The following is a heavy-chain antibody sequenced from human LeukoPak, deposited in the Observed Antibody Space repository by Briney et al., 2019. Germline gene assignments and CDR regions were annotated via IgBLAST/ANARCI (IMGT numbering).Heavy chain of an antibody. V-gene: IGHV3-74*01. CDR1: GYTFSNYW. J-gene: IGHJ4*02. CDR2: INSDGSST. Sequence: GGSLRLSCAASGYTFSNYWMHWVRQAPGKGLVWVSRINSDGSSTRYADSVKGRFTISRDNAKNTLYLQMNSLRAEDTAVYYCGRELDWLPTLDYWGQGTLVTVSS. CDR3: GRELDWLPTLDY. D-gene: IGHD3-9*01.